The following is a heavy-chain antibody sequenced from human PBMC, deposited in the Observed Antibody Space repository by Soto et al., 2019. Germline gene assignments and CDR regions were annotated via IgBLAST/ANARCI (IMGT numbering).Heavy chain of an antibody. Sequence: QVQLVQSGAEVKKPGSSVRVSCKASGDTFSFYSINWVRQAPGLGLEWMGRINPILSMSNYAQRFQGRVTVTADKSTSTAYMERSSLRSEDTAMYYCASSYGSGYRAFDYWGQGALVTVSS. J-gene: IGHJ4*02. CDR2: INPILSMS. CDR3: ASSYGSGYRAFDY. D-gene: IGHD3-10*01. V-gene: IGHV1-69*02. CDR1: GDTFSFYS.